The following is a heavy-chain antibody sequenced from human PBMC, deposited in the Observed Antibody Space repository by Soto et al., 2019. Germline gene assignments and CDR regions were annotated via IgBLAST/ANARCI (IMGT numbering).Heavy chain of an antibody. CDR2: ISSSSSYI. Sequence: PGGSLSLSCAASGFTFSDYYMHWVRQAPGKGLEWVSSISSSSSYIYYADSVKGRFTISRDNAKNSLYLQMNSLRAEDTAVYYCARGKRGYYTWYFDLWGRGTLVTVSS. CDR3: ARGKRGYYTWYFDL. J-gene: IGHJ2*01. D-gene: IGHD3-3*01. CDR1: GFTFSDYY. V-gene: IGHV3-21*01.